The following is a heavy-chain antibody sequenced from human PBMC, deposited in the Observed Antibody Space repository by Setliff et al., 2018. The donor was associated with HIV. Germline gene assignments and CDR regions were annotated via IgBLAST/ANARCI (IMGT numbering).Heavy chain of an antibody. D-gene: IGHD6-19*01. Sequence: ASVKVSCKASGVTFSSYAINWVRQAPGQGLEWMGRVIPIFGTTNYAQKFQGRVTITADKSTSTAYMEMSSLRSEDTAIYYCARDRSEAVAGRDAFDIWGQGTMVTVSS. J-gene: IGHJ3*02. CDR3: ARDRSEAVAGRDAFDI. CDR2: VIPIFGTT. CDR1: GVTFSSYA. V-gene: IGHV1-69*06.